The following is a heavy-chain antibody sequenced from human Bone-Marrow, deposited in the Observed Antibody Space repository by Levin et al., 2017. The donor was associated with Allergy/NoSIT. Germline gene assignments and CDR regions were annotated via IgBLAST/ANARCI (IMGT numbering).Heavy chain of an antibody. D-gene: IGHD6-6*01. CDR1: GFTFRSFG. V-gene: IGHV3-30*18. Sequence: GESLKISCAASGFTFRSFGMHWVRQAPGKGLEWVALISYDGSSKYYADSVKGRFTISRDNSNNTLYLQLNSLRAEDTATYYCAKDPEYSSSSAGDYWGQGTLVTVSS. J-gene: IGHJ4*02. CDR2: ISYDGSSK. CDR3: AKDPEYSSSSAGDY.